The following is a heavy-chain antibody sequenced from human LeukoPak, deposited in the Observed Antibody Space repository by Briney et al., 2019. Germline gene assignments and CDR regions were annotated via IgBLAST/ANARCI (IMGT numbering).Heavy chain of an antibody. D-gene: IGHD6-6*01. Sequence: SETLSLTCTVSGGSISSGDYYWSWIRQPPGKGLEWIGYIYYSGSTYYSPSLKSRVTISVDTSKNQFSLKLSSVTAADTAVYYCARGALIAARPNAYYYYGMDVWGQGTTVTVSS. V-gene: IGHV4-30-4*01. CDR1: GGSISSGDYY. CDR2: IYYSGST. CDR3: ARGALIAARPNAYYYYGMDV. J-gene: IGHJ6*02.